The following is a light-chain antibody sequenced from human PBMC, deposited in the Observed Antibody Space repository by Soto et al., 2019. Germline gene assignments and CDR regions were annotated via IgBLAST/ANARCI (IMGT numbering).Light chain of an antibody. CDR1: QGITST. J-gene: IGKJ4*01. V-gene: IGKV1-9*01. CDR2: AAS. Sequence: DIQLTQSPTFLSASVGDRATITCRASQGITSTLAWYQQKPGKAPKILIYAASSLQSGFPSRFSGSGSGTEFTLTISSLKPEDFGNYYCQQLSNYPLTFGGGTKVEIK. CDR3: QQLSNYPLT.